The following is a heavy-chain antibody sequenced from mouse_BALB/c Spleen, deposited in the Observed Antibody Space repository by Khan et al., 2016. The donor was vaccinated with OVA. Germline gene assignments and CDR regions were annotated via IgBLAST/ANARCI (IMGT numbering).Heavy chain of an antibody. Sequence: VQLKQSGPGLVKPSQSLSLTCSVTGYSITSGYYWNWIRQFPGNKLEWMGSISYDGSNNYSPSLKNRVSITRDTSKNQFFLKFNSVTTEDTATXYSARNYYGDSLWFAYWGQGTLVTVSA. CDR1: GYSITSGYY. J-gene: IGHJ3*01. D-gene: IGHD1-1*02. CDR2: ISYDGSN. V-gene: IGHV3-6*02. CDR3: ARNYYGDSLWFAY.